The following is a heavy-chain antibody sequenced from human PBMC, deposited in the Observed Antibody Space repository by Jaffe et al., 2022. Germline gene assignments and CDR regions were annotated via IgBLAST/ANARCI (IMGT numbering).Heavy chain of an antibody. CDR1: GFIFGDYG. V-gene: IGHV3-49*04. D-gene: IGHD3-22*01. CDR2: IRNTAYGGTT. CDR3: TRYYYDSRGRLFDY. J-gene: IGHJ4*02. Sequence: EVQLVESGGGLVQPGRSLRLSCTASGFIFGDYGMNWVRQAPGKGLEWVGLIRNTAYGGTTDYGASVKGRFTISRDDSKSIAYLEMNSLKTEDTAVYYCTRYYYDSRGRLFDYWGQGTLVTVSS.